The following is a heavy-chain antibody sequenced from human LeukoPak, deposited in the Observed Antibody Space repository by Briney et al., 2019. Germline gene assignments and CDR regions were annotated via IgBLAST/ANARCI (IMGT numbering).Heavy chain of an antibody. J-gene: IGHJ6*03. CDR3: ARATYYYGSGSYYNGYYYYMDV. Sequence: GASVKVSCKASGYTFTSYGISWVRQAPGQGLEWMGWISAYNGNTNYAQKLQGRVTMTTDTSTSTAYMELRSLRSDDTAVYYCARATYYYGSGSYYNGYYYYMDVWGKGTTVTISS. V-gene: IGHV1-18*01. D-gene: IGHD3-10*01. CDR2: ISAYNGNT. CDR1: GYTFTSYG.